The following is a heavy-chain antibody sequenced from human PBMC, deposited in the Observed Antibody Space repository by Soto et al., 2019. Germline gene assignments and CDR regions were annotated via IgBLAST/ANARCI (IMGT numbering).Heavy chain of an antibody. D-gene: IGHD3-9*01. V-gene: IGHV4-34*01. CDR3: ARGGSNDWQVAFDI. Sequence: SETLSLTCVVSGGSFSTYYYNWIRQSPGKGLEWIGEINHSGNNNYSPSLKSRVTMSLDTSKNQFSLKLTSVTAADTAVYYCARGGSNDWQVAFDIWGQGTIVTVSS. CDR1: GGSFSTYY. J-gene: IGHJ3*02. CDR2: INHSGNN.